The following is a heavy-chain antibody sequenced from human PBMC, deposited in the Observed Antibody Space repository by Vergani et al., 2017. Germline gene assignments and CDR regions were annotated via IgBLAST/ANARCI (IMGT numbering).Heavy chain of an antibody. D-gene: IGHD2-21*02. J-gene: IGHJ4*02. Sequence: VQRVESGGGLVKPGGSLRLSCAASGFTFSNFGMHWIRKAPGKGLVWLAYIGKDGINTRYRDAVKGRFTVSRDNSKDILYLQMDSLRSEDTALYYCAKYLRDSTDGLPDSWGPGTLVIVSS. CDR1: GFTFSNFG. CDR3: AKYLRDSTDGLPDS. CDR2: IGKDGINT. V-gene: IGHV3-30*02.